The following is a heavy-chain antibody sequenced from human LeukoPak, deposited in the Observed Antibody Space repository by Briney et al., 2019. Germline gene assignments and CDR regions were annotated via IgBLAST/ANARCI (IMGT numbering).Heavy chain of an antibody. CDR1: GVTFSSYA. D-gene: IGHD6-13*01. Sequence: GSSVKVSCKASGVTFSSYAIGWVQQAPGQGLERMGGIIPIFGTANYAQKFQGRVTITTDESTSTAYMELSSLRSEDTAVYYCARVYSSSWYWFDPWGQGTLVTVSS. CDR2: IIPIFGTA. J-gene: IGHJ5*02. CDR3: ARVYSSSWYWFDP. V-gene: IGHV1-69*05.